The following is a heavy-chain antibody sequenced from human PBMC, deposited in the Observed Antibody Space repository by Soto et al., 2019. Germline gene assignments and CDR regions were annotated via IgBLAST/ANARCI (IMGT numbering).Heavy chain of an antibody. CDR1: GFTFSSYG. CDR2: ISYDGSNK. J-gene: IGHJ6*02. CDR3: AKDVVYCSSTSCYAGMFGDYYSYYGMDV. V-gene: IGHV3-30*18. D-gene: IGHD2-2*01. Sequence: QVQLVESGGGVVQPGRSLRLSCAASGFTFSSYGMHWGRQAPGKGLELVAGISYDGSNKYYADSVKARFTISRDNSKNTLYRQMNSLRAEDTAVYYCAKDVVYCSSTSCYAGMFGDYYSYYGMDVWGQGTTVTVSS.